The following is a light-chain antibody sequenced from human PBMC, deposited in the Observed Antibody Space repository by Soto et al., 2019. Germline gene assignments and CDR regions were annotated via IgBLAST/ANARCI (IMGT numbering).Light chain of an antibody. CDR1: SSDVGGYKY. Sequence: QSALTQPASVSGSPGQSITISCTGTSSDVGGYKYVSWYQQHPDKAPKLIIFEVSNRPSGISSRFSGSKSGNTASLTISGLQAEDEADYYCHSYDRSLSGSVFGGGTKLTVL. CDR2: EVS. CDR3: HSYDRSLSGSV. J-gene: IGLJ3*02. V-gene: IGLV2-14*01.